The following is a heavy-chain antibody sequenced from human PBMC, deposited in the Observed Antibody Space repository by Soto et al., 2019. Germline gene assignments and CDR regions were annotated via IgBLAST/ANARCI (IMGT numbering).Heavy chain of an antibody. J-gene: IGHJ5*02. CDR3: ARGRITIFGAPNWFDP. D-gene: IGHD3-3*01. CDR2: IIPIFGTA. Sequence: QVQLVQSGAEVKKPGSSVKVSCKASGGTFSSYAISWVRQAPGQGLEWMGGIIPIFGTANYAQKFQGRVTITADESTSTAYMELSSLRSEDTAVYYCARGRITIFGAPNWFDPWGQGTLVTVSS. CDR1: GGTFSSYA. V-gene: IGHV1-69*01.